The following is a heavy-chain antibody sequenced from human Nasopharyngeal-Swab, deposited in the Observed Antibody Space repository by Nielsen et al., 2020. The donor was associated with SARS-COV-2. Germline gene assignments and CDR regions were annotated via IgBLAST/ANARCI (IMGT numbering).Heavy chain of an antibody. CDR1: GYTFTSYG. CDR3: ARGGKGCSGGSCYSD. V-gene: IGHV1-18*01. Sequence: ASAKVSCNASGYTFTSYGSSWVRQDPGQGLEWMGWISAYNGNTKYAQKLQGRVTMTTHTSTSTAYMELSRLRSDDTAVYYCARGGKGCSGGSCYSDWGQGTLVTVSS. J-gene: IGHJ4*02. CDR2: ISAYNGNT. D-gene: IGHD2-15*01.